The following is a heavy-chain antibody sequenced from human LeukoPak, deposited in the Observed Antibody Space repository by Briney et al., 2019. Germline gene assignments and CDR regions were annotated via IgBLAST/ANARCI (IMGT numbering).Heavy chain of an antibody. J-gene: IGHJ4*02. V-gene: IGHV4-59*08. Sequence: SETLSLTCTVSGGSISSYYWSWIRQPPGKGLEWIGYIYYSGSTNYNPSLKSRVTISVDTSKNQFSLKLSSVTAADTAVYYCARAGDDYVWGSYRYYFDYWGQGTLVTVSS. CDR1: GGSISSYY. D-gene: IGHD3-16*02. CDR2: IYYSGST. CDR3: ARAGDDYVWGSYRYYFDY.